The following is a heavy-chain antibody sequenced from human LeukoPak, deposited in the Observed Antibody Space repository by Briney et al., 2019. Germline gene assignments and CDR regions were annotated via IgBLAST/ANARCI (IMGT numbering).Heavy chain of an antibody. CDR2: IYYSGST. V-gene: IGHV4-59*01. D-gene: IGHD3-22*01. J-gene: IGHJ4*02. Sequence: PSETLSLTCTVSGGSISSYYWSWIRQPPGKGLEWIGYIYYSGSTNYNPSLKSRVTISVDTSKNQFSLKLSSVTAADTAVYYCARDSSGYFGYWGQGTLVTVSS. CDR3: ARDSSGYFGY. CDR1: GGSISSYY.